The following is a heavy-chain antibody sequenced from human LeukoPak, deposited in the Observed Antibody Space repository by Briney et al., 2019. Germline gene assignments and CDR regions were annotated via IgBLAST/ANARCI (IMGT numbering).Heavy chain of an antibody. J-gene: IGHJ4*02. CDR1: GFTFSSYG. V-gene: IGHV3-23*01. Sequence: GGSLRLSCAASGFTFSSYGMSWVRQAPGKGLEWVSAISGSGDSTYYAESVEGRFTISRDNSKNTLYLQMNSLRAEDTAVYYCAGSILTGYPNFDYWGQGTLVTVSS. D-gene: IGHD3-9*01. CDR3: AGSILTGYPNFDY. CDR2: ISGSGDST.